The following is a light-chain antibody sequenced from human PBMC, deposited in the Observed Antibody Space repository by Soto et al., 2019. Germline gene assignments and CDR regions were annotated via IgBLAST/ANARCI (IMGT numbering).Light chain of an antibody. CDR3: QQRSNWPPWT. J-gene: IGKJ1*01. V-gene: IGKV3-11*01. Sequence: EIVLTQSPATLSLSPGERATLSCTASQSVISYLAWYQQKPGQAPRLXXYDASNRANGIPARFSGSGSGTDFTLTISSLEPEDFAVYYCQQRSNWPPWTFGQGTKVDIK. CDR2: DAS. CDR1: QSVISY.